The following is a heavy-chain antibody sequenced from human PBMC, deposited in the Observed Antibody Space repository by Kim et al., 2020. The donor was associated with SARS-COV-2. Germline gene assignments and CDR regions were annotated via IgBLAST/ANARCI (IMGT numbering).Heavy chain of an antibody. V-gene: IGHV3-23*01. J-gene: IGHJ5*02. D-gene: IGHD3-9*01. CDR1: GFIFNNNV. CDR2: ISESGEST. CDR3: AKRNHDLLAGYHWFYT. Sequence: GGSLRLSCAASGFIFNNNVMSWVRQAPGKGLEWVSGISESGESTYYADSVKGRFTISRENSKNTLYLQMNSLRVEDTARYYCAKRNHDLLAGYHWFYTCGQGTLVTASP.